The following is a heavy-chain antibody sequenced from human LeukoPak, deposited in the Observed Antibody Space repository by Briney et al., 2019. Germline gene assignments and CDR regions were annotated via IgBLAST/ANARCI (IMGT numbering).Heavy chain of an antibody. V-gene: IGHV4-34*01. D-gene: IGHD3-9*01. CDR3: ARVSALRYFDWFDY. J-gene: IGHJ4*02. CDR1: GGSFSGYY. CDR2: INHSGST. Sequence: SETLSLTCAVYGGSFSGYYWSWIRQPPGKGLEWIGEINHSGSTNYNPSLKSRVTIPVDTSKNQFSLKLSSVTAADTAVYYCARVSALRYFDWFDYWGQGTLVTVSS.